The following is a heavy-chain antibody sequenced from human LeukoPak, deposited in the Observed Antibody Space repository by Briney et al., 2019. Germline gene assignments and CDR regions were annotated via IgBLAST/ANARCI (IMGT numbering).Heavy chain of an antibody. CDR2: INPSGSST. J-gene: IGHJ4*02. Sequence: GASVKVSCKASGYIFTNHYMHWVRQAPGQGHELMGLINPSGSSTLYAEKFRGRIIMTRDMSTATDYMELSSLRSEDTAVYYCARAADYGDYCSAYWGQGTLVTVSS. CDR1: GYIFTNHY. V-gene: IGHV1-46*01. D-gene: IGHD4-17*01. CDR3: ARAADYGDYCSAY.